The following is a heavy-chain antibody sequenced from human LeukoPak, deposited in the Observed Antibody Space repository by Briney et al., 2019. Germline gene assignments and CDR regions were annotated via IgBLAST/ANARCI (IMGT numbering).Heavy chain of an antibody. CDR2: ISSSGSTI. J-gene: IGHJ4*02. Sequence: GWSLRLSCAASGFTFSSYEMNWVRQAPGKGLEWVSYISSSGSTIYYADSVKGRFTISRDNAKNSLYLQMNSLRAEDTAVYYCAREPRRAMGVTFFDYWGQGTLVTVSS. V-gene: IGHV3-48*03. CDR1: GFTFSSYE. D-gene: IGHD5-18*01. CDR3: AREPRRAMGVTFFDY.